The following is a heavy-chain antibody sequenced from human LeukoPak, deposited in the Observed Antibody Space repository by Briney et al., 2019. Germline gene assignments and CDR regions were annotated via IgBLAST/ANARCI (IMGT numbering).Heavy chain of an antibody. CDR2: TYYRSTWYN. J-gene: IGHJ5*02. CDR3: ARRLTQYDCFDP. V-gene: IGHV6-1*01. D-gene: IGHD2-2*01. Sequence: SQTLSLTCAISGDSVSSNSVTWNWIRQSPSRGLEWLGGTYYRSTWYNDYAVSVRGRITVNPDTSKNQFSLHLNSVTPEDTAVYYCARRLTQYDCFDPWGQGILVTISS. CDR1: GDSVSSNSVT.